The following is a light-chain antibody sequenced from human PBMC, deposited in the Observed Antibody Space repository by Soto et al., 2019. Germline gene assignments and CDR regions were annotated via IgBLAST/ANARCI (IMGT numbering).Light chain of an antibody. V-gene: IGKV3-20*01. CDR2: GAT. Sequence: EIVLTQSPGTLSLSPGDRATLSCRASQSVSFSYLAWYQQKAGQAPRLLIYGATSRATGIPDRFSGSESGTDFTLTISRLVPEDFAGYYCQQYGSSPLSFGGGTKVEIK. J-gene: IGKJ4*01. CDR3: QQYGSSPLS. CDR1: QSVSFSY.